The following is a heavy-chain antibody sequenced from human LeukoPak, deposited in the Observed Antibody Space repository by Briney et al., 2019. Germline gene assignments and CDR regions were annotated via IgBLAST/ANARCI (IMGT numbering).Heavy chain of an antibody. CDR3: ARARTRYCSGGSCPRIIFDY. J-gene: IGHJ4*02. CDR2: INPNSGGT. Sequence: ASVKVSCKASGYTFTGYYMHWARQAPGQGLEWMGWINPNSGGTNYAQKFQGWVTMSRDTSISTAYMELSRLRSDDTAVYYCARARTRYCSGGSCPRIIFDYWGQGTLVTVSS. CDR1: GYTFTGYY. V-gene: IGHV1-2*04. D-gene: IGHD2-15*01.